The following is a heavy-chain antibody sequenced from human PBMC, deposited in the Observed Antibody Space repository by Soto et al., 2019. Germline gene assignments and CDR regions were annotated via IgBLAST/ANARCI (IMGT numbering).Heavy chain of an antibody. CDR3: ARGGGGGLFEH. CDR1: GFSFNDYG. D-gene: IGHD2-21*01. J-gene: IGHJ4*02. V-gene: IGHV3-33*01. Sequence: GGSLRLSCAASGFSFNDYGFHWVRQAPGKGLEWVAVVWFDGSNKYYADSVKGRFTISRDNSKSTLFLQMNSLGVEDTAVYYCARGGGGGLFEHWGQGVLVTVSS. CDR2: VWFDGSNK.